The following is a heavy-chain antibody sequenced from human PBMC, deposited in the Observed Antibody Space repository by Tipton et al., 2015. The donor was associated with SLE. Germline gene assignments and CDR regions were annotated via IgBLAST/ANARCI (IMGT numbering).Heavy chain of an antibody. CDR3: TTDRNYYGMDV. J-gene: IGHJ6*02. CDR1: GFTFSNAW. V-gene: IGHV3-15*01. Sequence: SLRLSCAASGFTFSNAWMSWVRQAPGKGLEWVGRIKSKTDGGTTGYAAPVKGRFTISRDDSKNTLYLQMNSLKTEDTAVYYRTTDRNYYGMDVWGQGTTVTVSS. CDR2: IKSKTDGGTT.